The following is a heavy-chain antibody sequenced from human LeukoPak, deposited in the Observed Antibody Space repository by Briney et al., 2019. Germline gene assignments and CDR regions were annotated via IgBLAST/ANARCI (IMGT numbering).Heavy chain of an antibody. J-gene: IGHJ2*01. D-gene: IGHD3-3*01. CDR3: ARHIYDFWSNYDWYSDL. CDR2: MYPGDSDI. V-gene: IGHV5-51*01. Sequence: YWSWIRQPPGKGLEWMGIMYPGDSDIRYSPSFQGLVTMSADKSISTAYLQWSSLKASDTATYYCARHIYDFWSNYDWYSDLWGRGTRVTVSS. CDR1: YW.